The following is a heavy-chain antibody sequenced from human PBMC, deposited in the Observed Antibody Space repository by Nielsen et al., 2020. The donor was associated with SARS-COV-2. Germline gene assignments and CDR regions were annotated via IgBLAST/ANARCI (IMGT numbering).Heavy chain of an antibody. Sequence: SVKVSCKASGGTFSSYAISWVRQAPGQGLEWMGGIIPIFGTANYAQKFQGRVTITADESTSTAYMELSSLRSEDTAVYYCAAHIAVAGWGGFDYWGQGTLDTVSS. CDR2: IIPIFGTA. D-gene: IGHD6-19*01. V-gene: IGHV1-69*13. CDR3: AAHIAVAGWGGFDY. CDR1: GGTFSSYA. J-gene: IGHJ4*02.